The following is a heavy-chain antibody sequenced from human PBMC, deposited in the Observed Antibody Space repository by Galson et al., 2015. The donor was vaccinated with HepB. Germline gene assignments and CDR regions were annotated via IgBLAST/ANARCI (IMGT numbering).Heavy chain of an antibody. V-gene: IGHV1-69*06. CDR1: GGTFSSYA. CDR3: ARVRYDFWSGYTLGGTYYYYYGMDV. Sequence: SVKVSCKASGGTFSSYAISWVRQAPGQGLEWMGGIIPIFGTANYAQKFQGRVTITADKSTSTAYMELSSLRSEDTAVYYCARVRYDFWSGYTLGGTYYYYYGMDVWGQGTTVTVSS. D-gene: IGHD3-3*01. CDR2: IIPIFGTA. J-gene: IGHJ6*02.